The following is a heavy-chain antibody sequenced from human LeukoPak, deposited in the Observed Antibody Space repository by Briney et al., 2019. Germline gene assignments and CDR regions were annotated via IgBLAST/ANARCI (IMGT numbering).Heavy chain of an antibody. CDR2: ISGSGGST. Sequence: GGSLRLSCAAPGFTFSSYAMSWVRQAPGKGLEWVSAISGSGGSTYYADSVKGRLTISRDNSKNTLYLQMNSLRAEDTAVYYCAKAPMVRGAVFDYWGQGTLVTVSS. J-gene: IGHJ4*02. D-gene: IGHD3-10*01. CDR3: AKAPMVRGAVFDY. V-gene: IGHV3-23*01. CDR1: GFTFSSYA.